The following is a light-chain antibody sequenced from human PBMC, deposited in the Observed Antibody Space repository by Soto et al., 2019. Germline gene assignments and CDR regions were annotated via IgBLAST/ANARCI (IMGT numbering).Light chain of an antibody. V-gene: IGKV3-15*01. J-gene: IGKJ1*01. Sequence: EIVMTQSPATLSVSPGERATLSCRASQSVSTYLAWYQQKPGQAPRLLIYSASTRATGIPARFSGGGSGTEFTLTISSLQSEDFAVYFCQQYNDWPPRWTFGQGTKVEIK. CDR2: SAS. CDR1: QSVSTY. CDR3: QQYNDWPPRWT.